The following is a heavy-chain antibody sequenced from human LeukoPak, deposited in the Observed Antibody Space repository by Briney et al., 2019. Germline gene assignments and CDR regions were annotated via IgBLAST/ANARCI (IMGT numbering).Heavy chain of an antibody. V-gene: IGHV3-23*01. J-gene: IGHJ4*02. CDR3: AKGAASRGYTYVAN. Sequence: GSLRLSCAASAFTFRPYAMIWVRQASGKGLEWVSTVSGSGGSTYYADSVKGRFTISRDNSNNTLYLHMNSLRAEDTAVYYCAKGAASRGYTYVANWGQGTLVTVSS. CDR2: VSGSGGST. CDR1: AFTFRPYA. D-gene: IGHD5-18*01.